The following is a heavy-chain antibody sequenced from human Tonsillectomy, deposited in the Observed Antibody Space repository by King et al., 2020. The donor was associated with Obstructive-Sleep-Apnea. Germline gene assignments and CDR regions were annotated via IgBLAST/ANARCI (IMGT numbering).Heavy chain of an antibody. V-gene: IGHV1-8*01. J-gene: IGHJ4*02. CDR2: MNPNSGNT. CDR1: GYAFIRYE. Sequence: QRVQSGAEVKRPGASVKVSCKASGYAFIRYEINWVRQATGQGLEWIGLMNPNSGNTAPAQKVQGRVSMTMNTSITTAYMELNSLTSEDTAVYYCARGTRSFDYWGQGTLVTVSS. CDR3: ARGTRSFDY.